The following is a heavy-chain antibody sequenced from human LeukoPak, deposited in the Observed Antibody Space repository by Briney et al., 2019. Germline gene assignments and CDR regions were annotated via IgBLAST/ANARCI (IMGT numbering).Heavy chain of an antibody. J-gene: IGHJ4*02. CDR2: ICHSGST. V-gene: IGHV4-38-2*02. CDR1: GYSISSGYY. D-gene: IGHD6-19*01. CDR3: ARTPYSSGWQPFDY. Sequence: PSETLSLTCTASGYSISSGYYWCVIRQPPEKRLEGFGSICHSGSTYYNPSLKSRVTISVDTSKNQFSLKLSSVTAADTAVYYCARTPYSSGWQPFDYWGQGTLVTVSS.